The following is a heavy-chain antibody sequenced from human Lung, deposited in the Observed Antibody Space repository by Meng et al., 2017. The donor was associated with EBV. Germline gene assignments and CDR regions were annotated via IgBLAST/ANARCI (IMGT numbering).Heavy chain of an antibody. V-gene: IGHV4-31*01. Sequence: QLQEAGSGLVKSSHTLSLPCTVSGGSISSGGHYWSWIRQHPGKGLECIGYIYYSGSTYYNPSLKSLVSISVDTSNNQFSLKLSSVTAADTAVYYCARAVDTGYFDYWGQGTLVTVSS. CDR2: IYYSGST. D-gene: IGHD5-18*01. CDR1: GGSISSGGHY. CDR3: ARAVDTGYFDY. J-gene: IGHJ4*02.